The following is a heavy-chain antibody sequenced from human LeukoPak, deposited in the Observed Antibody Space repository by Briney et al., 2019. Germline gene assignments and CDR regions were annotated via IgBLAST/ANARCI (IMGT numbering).Heavy chain of an antibody. CDR3: ARDLDSYYYDSSGYYLDY. Sequence: SVTVSCTASGGTFSSYAISWVRQAPGQGLEWMGGIIPIFGTANYAQKFQGRVTITADESTSTAYMELSSLRSEGTAVYYCARDLDSYYYDSSGYYLDYWGQGTLVTVSS. CDR1: GGTFSSYA. CDR2: IIPIFGTA. J-gene: IGHJ4*02. D-gene: IGHD3-22*01. V-gene: IGHV1-69*01.